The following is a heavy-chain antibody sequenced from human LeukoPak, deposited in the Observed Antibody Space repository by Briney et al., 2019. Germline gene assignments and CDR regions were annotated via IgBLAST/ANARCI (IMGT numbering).Heavy chain of an antibody. CDR3: ARGYYYGSGSYYDYYYYGMDV. CDR1: GFSFSNYG. CDR2: IWYDGSNK. V-gene: IGHV3-33*08. Sequence: GGSLRLSCAASGFSFSNYGMHWVRQAPGKGLEWVAVIWYDGSNKYYADSVKGRFTISRDNSKNTLYLQMNSLRAEDTAVYYCARGYYYGSGSYYDYYYYGMDVWGQGTTVTVSS. D-gene: IGHD3-10*01. J-gene: IGHJ6*02.